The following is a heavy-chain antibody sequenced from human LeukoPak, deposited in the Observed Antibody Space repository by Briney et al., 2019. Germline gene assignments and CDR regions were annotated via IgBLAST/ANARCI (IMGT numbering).Heavy chain of an antibody. Sequence: LXXXXSGFTXSSYXXHWVRXAPGKXXEWGAVISYDGSDKYYADSVKGRFTISRDTSKNTLYLQMSSLRAEDTAVYSCARESLGSSSWYYFDYWGQGTLVTVSS. CDR1: GFTXSSYX. CDR2: ISYDGSDK. V-gene: IGHV3-30*15. J-gene: IGHJ4*02. CDR3: ARESLGSSSWYYFDY. D-gene: IGHD6-13*01.